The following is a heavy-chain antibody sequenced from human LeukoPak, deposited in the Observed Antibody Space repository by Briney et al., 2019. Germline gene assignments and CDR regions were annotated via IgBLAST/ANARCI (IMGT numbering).Heavy chain of an antibody. Sequence: SETLSLTCAVYGGSFSEYYWSWIRQPPGKGLEWIGRIYISGSTNYNPSLKSRVTMSVDTSKNQFSLKLSSVTAADAAVYYCARDMVRGVINWFDPWGQGTLVTVSS. CDR3: ARDMVRGVINWFDP. D-gene: IGHD3-10*01. CDR2: IYISGST. V-gene: IGHV4-4*07. CDR1: GGSFSEYY. J-gene: IGHJ5*02.